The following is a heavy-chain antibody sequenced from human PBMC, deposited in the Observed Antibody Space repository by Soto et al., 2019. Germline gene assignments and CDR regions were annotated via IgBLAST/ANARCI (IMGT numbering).Heavy chain of an antibody. CDR2: ISTYNGNT. V-gene: IGHV1-18*01. CDR1: GYTFTSNG. Sequence: QVQLVQSGAEVKKPGTSVKVSCKASGYTFTSNGISWVRQAPGQGLEWMGWISTYNGNTNYAQKLQGRVTMTRDTSTSIAYMELRDLRSDDTAGDYCARDGYGDYGYWGQGSLVTVSS. CDR3: ARDGYGDYGY. D-gene: IGHD4-17*01. J-gene: IGHJ4*02.